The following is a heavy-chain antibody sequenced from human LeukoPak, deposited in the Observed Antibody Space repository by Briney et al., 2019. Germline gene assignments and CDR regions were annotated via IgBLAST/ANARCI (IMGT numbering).Heavy chain of an antibody. CDR2: IYYSGST. Sequence: SETLSLTCTVSGGSISSYYWTWLRQAPGKGLEWIGYIYYSGSTNYNPSLKSRVTISVDTSKNQFSLKLNSVTAADTAVYYCARVKSVLATYFDYWGQGSLGHRLL. CDR1: GGSISSYY. D-gene: IGHD5/OR15-5a*01. V-gene: IGHV4-59*01. J-gene: IGHJ4*02. CDR3: ARVKSVLATYFDY.